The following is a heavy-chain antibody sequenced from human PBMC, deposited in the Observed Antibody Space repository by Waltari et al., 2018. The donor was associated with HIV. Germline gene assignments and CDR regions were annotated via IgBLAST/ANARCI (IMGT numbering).Heavy chain of an antibody. CDR2: LYWDDDK. CDR3: AHRHGDDYSFQY. V-gene: IGHV2-5*02. J-gene: IGHJ4*01. D-gene: IGHD4-17*01. Sequence: QITLKESGPSLVRPTQTLTLTCTVSGFSLTTRGVAVGWIRQPPGKALEWMALLYWDDDKRYNPSLKTRLSITKDTSKNQVILTLARMDPVGTGTYYCAHRHGDDYSFQYWGRGALVTVSS. CDR1: GFSLTTRGVA.